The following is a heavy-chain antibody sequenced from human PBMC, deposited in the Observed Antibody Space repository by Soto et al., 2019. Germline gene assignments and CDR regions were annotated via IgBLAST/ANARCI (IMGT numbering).Heavy chain of an antibody. CDR2: ISGSGGST. Sequence: EVPLLESGGGLVQPGGSLRLSCAASGFTFSSYAMSWVRQAPGKGLEWVSAISGSGGSTYYADSVKGRFTISRDNSMNPLYLQMNSLRAEDTAVYYCATAARPNYYYGMDVWGQGTTVTVSS. D-gene: IGHD6-6*01. CDR1: GFTFSSYA. CDR3: ATAARPNYYYGMDV. J-gene: IGHJ6*02. V-gene: IGHV3-23*01.